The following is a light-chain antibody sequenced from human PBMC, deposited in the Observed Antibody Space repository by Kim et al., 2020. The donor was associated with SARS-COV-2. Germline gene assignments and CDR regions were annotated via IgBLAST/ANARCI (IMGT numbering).Light chain of an antibody. CDR2: RNN. CDR1: RNNVGNQG. V-gene: IGLV10-54*04. J-gene: IGLJ3*02. CDR3: SAWDTSLSVWV. Sequence: LTQPPSVSKGLRQTATLTCTGNRNNVGNQGAAWLQQHQGHPPKLLSSRNNNRPSGISERFSASRSGNTASLTITGLQPEDEADYYCSAWDTSLSVWV.